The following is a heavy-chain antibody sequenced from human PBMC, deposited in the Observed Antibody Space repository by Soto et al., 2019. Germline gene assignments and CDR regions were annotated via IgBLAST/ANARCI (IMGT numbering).Heavy chain of an antibody. CDR3: ASRHCSGGRCYNPGFDF. J-gene: IGHJ4*02. Sequence: QLQLQESGPGLVKPSETLSLNCTVSGASLSSISYYWGWIRQPPGKGLEWVGSIFFTGNIYYNPSLKSRVTISVDTSRNQFSLMVNSVTAADTAVYYGASRHCSGGRCYNPGFDFWGQGALVTVSS. CDR1: GASLSSISYY. CDR2: IFFTGNI. D-gene: IGHD2-15*01. V-gene: IGHV4-39*01.